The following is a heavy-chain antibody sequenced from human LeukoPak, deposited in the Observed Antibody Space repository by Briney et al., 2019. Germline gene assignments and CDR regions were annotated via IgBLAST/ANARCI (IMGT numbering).Heavy chain of an antibody. CDR3: VRPDRIFGVPAAFDA. D-gene: IGHD3-3*02. J-gene: IGHJ3*01. CDR1: GGSFSDYP. V-gene: IGHV1-69*01. Sequence: ASXXVSCKASGGSFSDYPINWVRQAPGQGLEWLGGIIPKYSASNYAQAFQGRVTITADESTNTVYMEMSGLRPDDTAVYYCVRPDRIFGVPAAFDAWGQGTLVAVSS. CDR2: IIPKYSAS.